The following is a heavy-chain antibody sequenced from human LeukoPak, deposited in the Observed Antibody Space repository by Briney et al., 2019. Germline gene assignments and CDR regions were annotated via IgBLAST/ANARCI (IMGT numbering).Heavy chain of an antibody. V-gene: IGHV4-38-2*01. J-gene: IGHJ4*02. CDR1: GYSISSGYY. CDR3: ARHDNRCSSTSCSPNFDY. Sequence: PSETLSLSCAVSGYSISSGYYWGWIRQPPGKRLEWIGSIYHSGSTYYNPSLKSRVTISVDTSKNQFSLKLSSVTAADTAVYYCARHDNRCSSTSCSPNFDYWGQGTLVTVSS. D-gene: IGHD2-2*01. CDR2: IYHSGST.